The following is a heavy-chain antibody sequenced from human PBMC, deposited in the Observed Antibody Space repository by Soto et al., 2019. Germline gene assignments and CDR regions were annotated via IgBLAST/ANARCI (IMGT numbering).Heavy chain of an antibody. D-gene: IGHD3-3*01. V-gene: IGHV1-18*01. CDR1: GYNFPSCG. J-gene: IGHJ6*02. CDR3: ARTIFGVVIHYYYYGMDV. Sequence: SVKVSFKLSGYNFPSCGIRRVREAPGQRLEWMGWISAYNGNTNCAQKLQGRVTMTTDTSTSTAYLELRSLRSDETAVYYCARTIFGVVIHYYYYGMDVWGQGTTVTVS. CDR2: ISAYNGNT.